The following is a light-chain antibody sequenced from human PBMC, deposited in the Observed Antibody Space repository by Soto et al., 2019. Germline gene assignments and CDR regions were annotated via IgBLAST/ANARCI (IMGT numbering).Light chain of an antibody. CDR1: QGVRDD. J-gene: IGKJ4*01. V-gene: IGKV1-6*01. Sequence: IQMTQSPSSLSASVGDRVTITCRASQGVRDDVGWYQQKPGKAPKLLIYSASTLQSGVPSRFSGSGSGTDFTLTIRALHPEDFPPYYFQQESNSPLTFGGGTKVEIK. CDR3: QQESNSPLT. CDR2: SAS.